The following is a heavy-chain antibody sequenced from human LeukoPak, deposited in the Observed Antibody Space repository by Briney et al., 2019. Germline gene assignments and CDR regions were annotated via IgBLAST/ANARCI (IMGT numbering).Heavy chain of an antibody. Sequence: SETLSLTCTVSGYSISSGYYWSWIRQPAGKGLEWIGRIYTSGSTNYNPSLKSRVTMSVDTSKNQFSLKLSSVTAADTAVYYCARMTTALYYYYYYMDVWGKGTTVTVSS. CDR3: ARMTTALYYYYYYMDV. V-gene: IGHV4-4*07. CDR1: GYSISSGYY. D-gene: IGHD4-11*01. J-gene: IGHJ6*03. CDR2: IYTSGST.